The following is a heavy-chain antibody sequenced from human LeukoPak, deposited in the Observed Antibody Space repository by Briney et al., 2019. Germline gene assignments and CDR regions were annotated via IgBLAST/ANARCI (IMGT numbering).Heavy chain of an antibody. J-gene: IGHJ6*03. CDR1: GGTFSSYA. CDR2: IIPIFGTA. Sequence: SVKVSCKASGGTFSSYAISWVRQAPGQGLEWMGGIIPIFGTANYAQKFQGRVTITADKSTSTAYMELSSLRSEDTAVYYCAREWFGETYYYMDVWGKGTTVTVSS. V-gene: IGHV1-69*06. CDR3: AREWFGETYYYMDV. D-gene: IGHD3-10*01.